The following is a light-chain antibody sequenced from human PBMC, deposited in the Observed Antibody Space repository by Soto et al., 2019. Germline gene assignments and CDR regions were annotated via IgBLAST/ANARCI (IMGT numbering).Light chain of an antibody. CDR2: GAS. Sequence: EIVMTQSPATLSVSPGERATLSCRASQSVSGNLAWYQQKPGQAPRLLIYGASTRATGIPARFSGSGSGTEFTLNISSLPSEEFGVYYCQQYNNWPPTFGQGTKVEIK. J-gene: IGKJ1*01. CDR1: QSVSGN. V-gene: IGKV3D-15*01. CDR3: QQYNNWPPT.